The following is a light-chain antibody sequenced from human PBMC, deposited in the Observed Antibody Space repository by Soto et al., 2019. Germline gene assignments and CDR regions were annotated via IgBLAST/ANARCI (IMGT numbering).Light chain of an antibody. CDR3: ETWDSNTRV. Sequence: QLVLTQSSSASASLGSSVKLTCTLSSGHSSYIIAWHHQQPGTAPRYLMKLEGSGSYNKGSGVPARFSGSSSGADRYLTISNLLFYDEANYYCETWDSNTRVFGGGTKLTVL. CDR2: LEGSGSY. CDR1: SGHSSYI. J-gene: IGLJ2*01. V-gene: IGLV4-60*02.